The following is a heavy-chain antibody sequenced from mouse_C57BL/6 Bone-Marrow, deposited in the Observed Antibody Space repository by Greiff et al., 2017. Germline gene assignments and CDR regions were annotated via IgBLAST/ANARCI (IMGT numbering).Heavy chain of an antibody. V-gene: IGHV1-64*01. CDR1: GYTFTSSW. D-gene: IGHD1-1*01. CDR2: IHPNSGST. CDR3: ARGGLLYGSSPFWYFDV. J-gene: IGHJ1*03. Sequence: VQLQQPGAELVKPGASVKLSCKASGYTFTSSWMHWVKQRPGQGLEWIGMIHPNSGSTNYNEKFKSKATLTVDKSSSTAYMQLSSLTSEDAAVYYCARGGLLYGSSPFWYFDVWGTGTTVTVSS.